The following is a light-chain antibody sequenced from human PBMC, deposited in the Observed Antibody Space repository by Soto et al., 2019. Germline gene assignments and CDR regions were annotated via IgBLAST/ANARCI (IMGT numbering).Light chain of an antibody. V-gene: IGKV3-20*01. CDR1: ESVRTDS. Sequence: EVVLTQSPGTLSLSPGERATLSCRASESVRTDSLAWYQQRRGQPPRLLIFGTSSRATGIPDRFSGRGSETDFALTITGLEPEDFAVCCCQQSGRSLYTLRQGTKVDIK. CDR3: QQSGRSLYT. J-gene: IGKJ2*01. CDR2: GTS.